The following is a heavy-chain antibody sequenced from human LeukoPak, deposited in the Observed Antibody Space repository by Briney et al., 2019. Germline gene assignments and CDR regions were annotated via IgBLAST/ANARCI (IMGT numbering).Heavy chain of an antibody. CDR2: INPRSGST. CDR3: ARVEGYCYNGVCYYYFDY. J-gene: IGHJ4*02. CDR1: GYTFLSYY. V-gene: IGHV1-46*03. D-gene: IGHD2-8*01. Sequence: GASVKVSCKTSGYTFLSYYMHWVRQATGQGLEWMGIINPRSGSTGYPPQFQGRVTMTSATSTRTVYIELSSLRSEDTAVYYCARVEGYCYNGVCYYYFDYWGQGTLVTVSS.